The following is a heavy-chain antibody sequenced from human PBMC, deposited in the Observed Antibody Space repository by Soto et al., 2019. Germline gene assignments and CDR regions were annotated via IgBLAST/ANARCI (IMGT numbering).Heavy chain of an antibody. J-gene: IGHJ5*02. CDR3: ARDRRGQLLPFDP. D-gene: IGHD6-6*01. CDR1: GYTFTSYA. CDR2: INAGNGNT. Sequence: GASVKVSFKASGYTFTSYAMHWVRQAPGQRLEWMGWINAGNGNTKYSQKFQGRVTITRDTSASTAYMELSSLRSEDTAVYYCARDRRGQLLPFDPWGQGTLVTVSS. V-gene: IGHV1-3*01.